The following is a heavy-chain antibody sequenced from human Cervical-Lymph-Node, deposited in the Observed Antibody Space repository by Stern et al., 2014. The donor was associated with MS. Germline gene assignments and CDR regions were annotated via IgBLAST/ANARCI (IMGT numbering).Heavy chain of an antibody. CDR1: GGTFSSYT. CDR3: AREGIPGAGGTFEN. Sequence: VQLVESGAEVKKPGSSVKVSCNVSGGTFSSYTLNWVLQAPGQGLEWMGGIIPIFATTNYPQRFQGKVTITADGSTSTTYLEVSSLTSEDTAVYYCAREGIPGAGGTFENWGQGTLVIVSS. J-gene: IGHJ4*02. CDR2: IIPIFATT. V-gene: IGHV1-69*01. D-gene: IGHD1-26*01.